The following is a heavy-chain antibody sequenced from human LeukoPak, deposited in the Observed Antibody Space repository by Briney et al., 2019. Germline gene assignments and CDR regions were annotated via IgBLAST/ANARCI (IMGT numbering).Heavy chain of an antibody. CDR1: GYRFTSYW. V-gene: IGHV5-51*01. CDR2: IYPGDSDT. CDR3: ARQLGYCSSTSCPRWFDP. Sequence: GGALKISCKGSGYRFTSYWIGWVRQMPGKGLEGMGIIYPGDSDTRYSPSFQGQVPISADKSISPAYLQWSSLKASDTAMYYCARQLGYCSSTSCPRWFDPWGQGTLVTVSS. J-gene: IGHJ5*02. D-gene: IGHD2-2*01.